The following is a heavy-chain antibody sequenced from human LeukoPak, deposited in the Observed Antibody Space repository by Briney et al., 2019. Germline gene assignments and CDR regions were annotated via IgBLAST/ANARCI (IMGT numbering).Heavy chain of an antibody. CDR1: GYTFTSYY. V-gene: IGHV1-46*01. J-gene: IGHJ4*02. Sequence: GASVKVSCKASGYTFTSYYMHWVRQAPGQGLEWMGIINPSGGSTSCAQKFQGRVTMTRNTSISTAYMELSSLRSEDTAVYYCARIAAAGTSGDYWGQGTLVTVSP. CDR2: INPSGGST. CDR3: ARIAAAGTSGDY. D-gene: IGHD6-13*01.